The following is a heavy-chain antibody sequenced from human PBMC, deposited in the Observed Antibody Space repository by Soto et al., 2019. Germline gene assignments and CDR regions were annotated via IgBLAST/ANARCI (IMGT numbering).Heavy chain of an antibody. CDR2: ISYDGSNK. CDR3: AGGGY. J-gene: IGHJ4*02. CDR1: GFTFSSYA. V-gene: IGHV3-30-3*01. Sequence: QVQLVESGGGVVQPGRSLRLSCAASGFTFSSYAMHWVRQAPGKGLEWVAVISYDGSNKYYADSVKGRFTISRDNSKNTLYLQMNSLRGEDTAVYYCAGGGYWGQGTLVTVSS.